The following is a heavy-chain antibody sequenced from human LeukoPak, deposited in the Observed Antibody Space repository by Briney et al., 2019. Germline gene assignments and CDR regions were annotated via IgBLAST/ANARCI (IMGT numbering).Heavy chain of an antibody. CDR2: IYYSGST. V-gene: IGHV4-39*07. Sequence: PSETLSLTCTVSGGSISSTNYYWGWIRQPPGKGLEWIGSIYYSGSTYYNPSLKSRVTISVDTSKKQFSLKLSSVTAADTAVYYCARDGSKYYYGSGSYWGQGTLVTVSS. CDR3: ARDGSKYYYGSGSY. J-gene: IGHJ4*02. D-gene: IGHD3-10*01. CDR1: GGSISSTNYY.